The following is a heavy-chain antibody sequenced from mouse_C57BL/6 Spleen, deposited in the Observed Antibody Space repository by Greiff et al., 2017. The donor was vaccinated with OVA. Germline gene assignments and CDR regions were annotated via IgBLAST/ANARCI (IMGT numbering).Heavy chain of an antibody. CDR1: GYTFTSYW. Sequence: QVHVKQSGAELAKPGASVKLSCKASGYTFTSYWMHWVKQRPGQGLEWIGYINPSSGYTKYNQKFKDKATLTADKSSSTAYMQLSSLTYEDSAVYYCARRSNLDYYAMDYWGQGTSVTVSS. D-gene: IGHD2-5*01. V-gene: IGHV1-7*01. J-gene: IGHJ4*01. CDR2: INPSSGYT. CDR3: ARRSNLDYYAMDY.